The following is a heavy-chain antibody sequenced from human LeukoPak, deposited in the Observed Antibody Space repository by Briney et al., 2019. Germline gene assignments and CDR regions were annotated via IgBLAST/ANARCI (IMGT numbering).Heavy chain of an antibody. CDR2: ISSSGSTI. V-gene: IGHV3-48*03. Sequence: PGGSLRFSCAASGFTFSSYEMNWVRQAPGKGLEWVSYISSSGSTIYYADSVKGRFTISRDNAKNSLYLQMNSLRAEDTAVYYCAELGITMIGGVWGKGTTDTISS. D-gene: IGHD3-10*02. CDR1: GFTFSSYE. CDR3: AELGITMIGGV. J-gene: IGHJ6*04.